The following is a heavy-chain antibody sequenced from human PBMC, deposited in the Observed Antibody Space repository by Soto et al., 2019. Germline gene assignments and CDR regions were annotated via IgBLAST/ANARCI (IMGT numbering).Heavy chain of an antibody. V-gene: IGHV3-30*18. CDR3: AKLFSSSRNYYYYGMDV. Sequence: GGSLRLSCAASGFTFSIYGMHWVRHAPGKGLEWVAVISYDGSNKYYADSVKGRFTISRDNSKNTLYLQMNSLRAEDTAVYYCAKLFSSSRNYYYYGMDVWGQGTTVTVSS. J-gene: IGHJ6*02. CDR1: GFTFSIYG. CDR2: ISYDGSNK. D-gene: IGHD6-6*01.